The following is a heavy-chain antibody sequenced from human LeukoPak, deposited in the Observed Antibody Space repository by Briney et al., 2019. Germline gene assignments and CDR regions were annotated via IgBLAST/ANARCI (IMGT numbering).Heavy chain of an antibody. CDR1: GFTFSSYG. CDR3: AKEDTELLPDY. J-gene: IGHJ4*02. Sequence: GRSLRLSCAASGFTFSSYGMHWVRQAPGKGLEWVAVISYDGSNKYYADSVKGRFTISRDNSKNTLYLQMNSLRAEDTAVYYCAKEDTELLPDYWGQGTLVTVSS. CDR2: ISYDGSNK. D-gene: IGHD1-14*01. V-gene: IGHV3-30*18.